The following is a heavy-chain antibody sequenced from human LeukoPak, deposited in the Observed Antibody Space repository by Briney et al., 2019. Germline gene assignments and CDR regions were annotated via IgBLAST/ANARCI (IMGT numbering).Heavy chain of an antibody. CDR1: GYIFTGCY. CDR3: ARETDIVVVPAVQGAFDI. CDR2: SNPNSGST. J-gene: IGHJ3*02. V-gene: IGHV1-2*02. D-gene: IGHD2-2*01. Sequence: SVKVSCKASGYIFTGCYMHWVRQAPGQWLEWMGWSNPNSGSTNYAQKFQGRVTMTRDTSISTAYMELSRLTSDDTAVYYCARETDIVVVPAVQGAFDIWGQGTMVTVSS.